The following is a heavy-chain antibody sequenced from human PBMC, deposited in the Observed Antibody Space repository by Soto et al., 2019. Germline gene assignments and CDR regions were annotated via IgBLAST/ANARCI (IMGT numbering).Heavy chain of an antibody. CDR3: ARSMEHCSGGSCYPTDYYYYMDV. Sequence: QVQLQESGPGLVKPSQTLSLTCTVSGGSISSGGYYWSWIRQHPGKGLEWIGYIYYSGSTYYNPSLKSRVTISVDTSKNQFSLKLSSVTAADTAVYYCARSMEHCSGGSCYPTDYYYYMDVWGKGTTVTVSS. D-gene: IGHD2-15*01. CDR1: GGSISSGGYY. J-gene: IGHJ6*03. CDR2: IYYSGST. V-gene: IGHV4-31*03.